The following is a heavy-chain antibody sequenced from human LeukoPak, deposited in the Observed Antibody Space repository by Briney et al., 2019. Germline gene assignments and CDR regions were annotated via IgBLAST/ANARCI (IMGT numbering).Heavy chain of an antibody. CDR2: IYYSGST. CDR1: GGSISSYY. Sequence: SETLSLTCSVSGGSISSYYWSWLRQPPGKGLEWIGYIYYSGSTKYNPSPKSRVTISVDTSNNQFSLRLSSVTAADTAVYYCASYVAADGSHYFDYWGQGTLVTVSS. V-gene: IGHV4-59*01. D-gene: IGHD6-13*01. J-gene: IGHJ4*02. CDR3: ASYVAADGSHYFDY.